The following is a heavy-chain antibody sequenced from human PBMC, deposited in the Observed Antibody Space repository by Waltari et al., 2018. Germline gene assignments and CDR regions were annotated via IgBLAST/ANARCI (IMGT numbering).Heavy chain of an antibody. J-gene: IGHJ4*02. CDR3: ATQSQYIAAAGLDY. V-gene: IGHV1-2*02. CDR1: GYTFTGYY. CDR2: INPNSGGT. Sequence: QVQLVQSGAEVKKPWASVKVSCKDSGYTFTGYYMHWVRQAPGQGLEWMGWINPNSGGTNYAQKFQGRVTMTRDTSISTASMELSRLRSDDTAVYYCATQSQYIAAAGLDYWGQGTLVTVSS. D-gene: IGHD6-13*01.